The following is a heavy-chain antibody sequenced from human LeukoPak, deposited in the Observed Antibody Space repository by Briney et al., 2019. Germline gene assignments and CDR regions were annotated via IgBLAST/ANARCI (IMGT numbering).Heavy chain of an antibody. J-gene: IGHJ4*02. CDR1: GFTFSDHY. V-gene: IGHV3-11*01. CDR2: ISSSGSII. CDR3: ARDRLRIFGVVTYMFDY. D-gene: IGHD3-3*01. Sequence: VGSLRLSCAASGFTFSDHYMRWIRQAPGEGLERGLYISSSGSIIYYADSVKGRFTISRDNAKTSLYLQMNSLRAEDTAVYYCARDRLRIFGVVTYMFDYWGQGTLVTVSS.